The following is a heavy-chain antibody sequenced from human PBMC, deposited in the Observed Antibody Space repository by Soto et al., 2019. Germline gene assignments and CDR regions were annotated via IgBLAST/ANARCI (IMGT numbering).Heavy chain of an antibody. CDR3: ARESAGYGGGYYYYYGMDV. Sequence: EVQLVETGGGLIQPGGSLRLSCAASGFTVSSNYMSWVRQAPGKGLEWVSVIYSGGSTYYADSVKGRFTISRDNSKNTLYLQMNSLRAEDTAVYYCARESAGYGGGYYYYYGMDVWGQGTTVTVCS. D-gene: IGHD5-12*01. CDR2: IYSGGST. V-gene: IGHV3-53*02. CDR1: GFTVSSNY. J-gene: IGHJ6*02.